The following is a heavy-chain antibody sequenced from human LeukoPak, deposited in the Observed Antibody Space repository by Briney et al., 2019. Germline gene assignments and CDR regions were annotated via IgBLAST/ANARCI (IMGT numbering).Heavy chain of an antibody. CDR3: ARDELGSYYFDY. D-gene: IGHD1-26*01. CDR2: IYYSGST. J-gene: IGHJ4*02. Sequence: SETPSLTCTVSGGSISSSSYYWGWIRQPPGKGLEWIGSIYYSGSTYYNPSLKSRVTISVDTSKNQFSLKLSSVTAADTAVYYCARDELGSYYFDYWGQGTLVTVSS. CDR1: GGSISSSSYY. V-gene: IGHV4-39*07.